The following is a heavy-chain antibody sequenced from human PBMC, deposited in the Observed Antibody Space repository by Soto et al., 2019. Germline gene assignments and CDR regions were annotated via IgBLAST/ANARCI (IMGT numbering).Heavy chain of an antibody. CDR2: IYPGDSDT. CDR1: GYSFTSYW. V-gene: IGHV5-51*01. Sequence: ASLKISCKGSGYSFTSYWIGWVRQMPGKGLEWMGIIYPGDSDTRYSPSFQGQVTISADKSISTAYLQWSSLKASDTAMYYCARFELGELAFPLEYYGMDVWGQRTRVTVSS. D-gene: IGHD3-10*01. J-gene: IGHJ6*02. CDR3: ARFELGELAFPLEYYGMDV.